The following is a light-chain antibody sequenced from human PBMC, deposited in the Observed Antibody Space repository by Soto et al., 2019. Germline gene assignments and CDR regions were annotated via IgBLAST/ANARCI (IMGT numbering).Light chain of an antibody. J-gene: IGKJ1*01. Sequence: DIQMTQSPSTLSGSVGDRVTITCRASQTISSWLAWYQQKPGKAPKHLIYKASTFKSGVPSRFSGSGSGTEFTLAISSLQPDDFATYYCQHYNSYSEAFGQGTKVELK. CDR1: QTISSW. CDR2: KAS. V-gene: IGKV1-5*03. CDR3: QHYNSYSEA.